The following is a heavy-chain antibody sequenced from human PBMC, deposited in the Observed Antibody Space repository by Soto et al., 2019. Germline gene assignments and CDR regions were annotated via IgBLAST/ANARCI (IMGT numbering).Heavy chain of an antibody. V-gene: IGHV1-46*01. CDR3: ARRDTSVDDAFDI. D-gene: IGHD5-18*01. Sequence: ASVKASCEASGYTFTSTYIHWVRQAPGQGLEWMGIINPSGGSTSYAQKFQGRVTMTSDTSASTVFIEVSSLRSEDTAVDYCARRDTSVDDAFDIGG. CDR2: INPSGGST. CDR1: GYTFTSTY. J-gene: IGHJ3*02.